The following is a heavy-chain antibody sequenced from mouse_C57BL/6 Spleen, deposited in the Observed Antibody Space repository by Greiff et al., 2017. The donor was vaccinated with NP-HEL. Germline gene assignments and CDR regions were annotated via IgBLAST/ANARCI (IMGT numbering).Heavy chain of an antibody. V-gene: IGHV1-64*01. Sequence: QVQLQQPGAELVKPGASVKLSCKASGYTFTSYWMHWVKQRPGQGLEWIGMIHPNSGSTNYNEKFKSKATLTVDKSSSTAYMQLSSLTSEDSAVYYCARHYGSSYLYFDYWGQGTTLTVAS. CDR1: GYTFTSYW. CDR3: ARHYGSSYLYFDY. D-gene: IGHD1-1*01. J-gene: IGHJ2*01. CDR2: IHPNSGST.